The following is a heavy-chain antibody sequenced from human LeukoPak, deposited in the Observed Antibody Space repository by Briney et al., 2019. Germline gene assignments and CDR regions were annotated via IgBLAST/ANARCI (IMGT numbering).Heavy chain of an antibody. CDR2: IIPGFGTA. Sequence: SVKVSCKASGGTFSSCVISWVRQAPGQGLEWMGGIIPGFGTANYAQKFQGTVTITADVSATTVYMVLNSLRSEDTAVYYCAREPEPAITMVRGEVFDIWGQGTMVIVSS. V-gene: IGHV1-69*01. J-gene: IGHJ3*02. D-gene: IGHD3-10*01. CDR3: AREPEPAITMVRGEVFDI. CDR1: GGTFSSCV.